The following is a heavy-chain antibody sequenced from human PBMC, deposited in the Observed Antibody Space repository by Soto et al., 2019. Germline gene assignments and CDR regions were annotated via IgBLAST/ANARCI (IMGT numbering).Heavy chain of an antibody. CDR3: AHIVVAGLGYYFDY. D-gene: IGHD6-19*01. Sequence: QITLKESGPTLVKPTQTLTLTCTFSGFSLSSTRMAVGWIRQPPGKALEWLALIYWDDDKRYSPFLKSRLTITYDTSKTQVVLTMSNMDPVDTARYYCAHIVVAGLGYYFDYWVQGTLVTVSS. J-gene: IGHJ4*02. V-gene: IGHV2-5*02. CDR2: IYWDDDK. CDR1: GFSLSSTRMA.